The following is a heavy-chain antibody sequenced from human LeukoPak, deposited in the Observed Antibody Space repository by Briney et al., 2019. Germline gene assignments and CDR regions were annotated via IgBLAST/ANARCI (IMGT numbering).Heavy chain of an antibody. V-gene: IGHV3-48*01. CDR1: GFTFSSYS. J-gene: IGHJ6*02. CDR3: ATGRYCSGGSCYSRAYYYYYYGMDV. CDR2: ISSSSSTI. D-gene: IGHD2-15*01. Sequence: GGSLRLSCAASGFTFSSYSVNWVRQAPGKGLEWVSYISSSSSTIYYADSVKGRFTISRDNAKNSLYLQMNSLRAEDTAVYYCATGRYCSGGSCYSRAYYYYYYGMDVWGQGTTVTVSS.